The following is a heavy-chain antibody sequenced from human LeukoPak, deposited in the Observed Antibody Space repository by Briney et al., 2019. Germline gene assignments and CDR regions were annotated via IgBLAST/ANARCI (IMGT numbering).Heavy chain of an antibody. CDR3: AREGAVVTVGGDTFYYMDV. CDR2: VIPIFGTP. J-gene: IGHJ6*03. V-gene: IGHV1-69*13. CDR1: GDPFSSYT. D-gene: IGHD4-23*01. Sequence: GASVKVSCKTSGDPFSSYTIHWVRHAPGQGLEWVGGVIPIFGTPNYAQKFQGRLTISSDEFTTTVHMELSSLRSEDTAVYFCAREGAVVTVGGDTFYYMDVWGQGTTVTVSS.